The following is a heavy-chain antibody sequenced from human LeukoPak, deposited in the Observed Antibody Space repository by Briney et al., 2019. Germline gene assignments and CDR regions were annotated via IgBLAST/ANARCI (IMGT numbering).Heavy chain of an antibody. CDR2: IYYTGST. V-gene: IGHV4-59*08. Sequence: PSETLSLTCTVPGGSISSYYWSWIRQPPGKGLEWIGYIYYTGSTNYNPSLKSRVTISVDTSKNQFSLNLSSVTAADTAVYYCARRPLFGVVPWGMDVWGQGTTVTVSS. J-gene: IGHJ6*02. CDR1: GGSISSYY. D-gene: IGHD3-3*01. CDR3: ARRPLFGVVPWGMDV.